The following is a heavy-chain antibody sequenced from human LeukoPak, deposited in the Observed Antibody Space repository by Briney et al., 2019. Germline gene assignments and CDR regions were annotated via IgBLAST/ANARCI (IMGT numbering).Heavy chain of an antibody. V-gene: IGHV4-59*01. Sequence: SETLSLTCTVSGGSISSYYWSWIRQPPGKGLEWIGYIYYSGGTNYNPSLKSRVTISVDTSKNQFSLKLSSVTTADTAVYYCARASMITFGGVITYYFDYWGQGTLVTVSS. CDR2: IYYSGGT. CDR3: ARASMITFGGVITYYFDY. CDR1: GGSISSYY. J-gene: IGHJ4*02. D-gene: IGHD3-16*02.